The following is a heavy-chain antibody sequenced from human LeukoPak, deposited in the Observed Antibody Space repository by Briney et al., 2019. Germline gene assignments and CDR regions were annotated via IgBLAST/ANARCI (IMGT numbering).Heavy chain of an antibody. Sequence: PSETLSLTCTVSGGSISSYFWSWIRQPPGKGLEWIGYIYYSGNTNYNPSLKSRVTISVDTPKNQFSLKLSSVTAADTAVYYCARIGHEDYYFDYWGQGTLVTVSS. CDR3: ARIGHEDYYFDY. CDR1: GGSISSYF. CDR2: IYYSGNT. V-gene: IGHV4-59*01. J-gene: IGHJ4*02.